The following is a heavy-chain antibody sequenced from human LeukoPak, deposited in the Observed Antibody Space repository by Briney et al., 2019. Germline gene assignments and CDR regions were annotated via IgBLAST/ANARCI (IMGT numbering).Heavy chain of an antibody. CDR3: ARSSVVTAMVHLDY. CDR1: GGTFTSYA. D-gene: IGHD2-21*02. CDR2: IIPIFGAA. Sequence: SVKVSCKASGGTFTSYAISWVRQAPGQGLGWMGGIIPIFGAANYAQKFQGRVTITADKSTSTSYMELSSLRSEDTAVYYCARSSVVTAMVHLDYWGQGTLVTVSS. V-gene: IGHV1-69*06. J-gene: IGHJ4*02.